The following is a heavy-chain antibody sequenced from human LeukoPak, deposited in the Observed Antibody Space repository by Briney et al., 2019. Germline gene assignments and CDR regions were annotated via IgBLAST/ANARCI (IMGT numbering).Heavy chain of an antibody. Sequence: SETLSLTCTVSGGSIRRSDYWGWIRRPPGKGLQWIASMYYSGPTYYNPSLKSRVTMSADTSKKQFSLKLSSVTAADTAVYYCAMQDYDILTGYGYFEYWGQGTQVTVSS. CDR1: GGSIRRSDY. D-gene: IGHD3-9*01. CDR3: AMQDYDILTGYGYFEY. J-gene: IGHJ4*02. CDR2: MYYSGPT. V-gene: IGHV4-39*01.